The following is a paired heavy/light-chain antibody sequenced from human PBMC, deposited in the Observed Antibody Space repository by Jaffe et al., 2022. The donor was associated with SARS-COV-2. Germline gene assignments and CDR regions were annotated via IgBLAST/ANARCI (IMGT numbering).Light chain of an antibody. Sequence: EIVLTQSPGTLSLSPGERATLSCRASQSVSSSYLAWYQQKPGQAPRLLIYGASSRATGIPDRFSGSGSGTDFTLTISRLEPEDFAVYYCQQYGSSLRTFGQGTKVEIK. J-gene: IGKJ1*01. V-gene: IGKV3-20*01. CDR3: QQYGSSLRT. CDR1: QSVSSSY. CDR2: GAS.
Heavy chain of an antibody. J-gene: IGHJ3*02. CDR2: IKSKTDGGTT. V-gene: IGHV3-15*01. CDR1: GFTFSNAW. D-gene: IGHD3-10*01. Sequence: EVQLVESGGGLVKPGGSLRLSCAASGFTFSNAWMSWVRQAPGKGLEWVGRIKSKTDGGTTDYAAPVKGRFTISRDDSKNTLYLQMNSLKTEDTAVYYCTTHHVLLWFGESKERTDIWGQGTMVTVSS. CDR3: TTHHVLLWFGESKERTDI.